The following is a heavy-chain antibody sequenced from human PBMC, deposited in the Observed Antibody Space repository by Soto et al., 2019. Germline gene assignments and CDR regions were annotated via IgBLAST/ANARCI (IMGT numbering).Heavy chain of an antibody. CDR3: ARDRLRYNWNDFPYYYSGMDV. D-gene: IGHD1-1*01. CDR1: GFTFSSYA. V-gene: IGHV3-30-3*01. CDR2: ISYDGSNK. Sequence: QVQLVESGGGGVQPGRSLRLSCAASGFTFSSYAMHWVRQAPGKGLEWVAVISYDGSNKYYADSVKGRFTISRDNSKNTLYLQMNSLRAEDTAVYYCARDRLRYNWNDFPYYYSGMDVWGQGTTVTVSS. J-gene: IGHJ6*02.